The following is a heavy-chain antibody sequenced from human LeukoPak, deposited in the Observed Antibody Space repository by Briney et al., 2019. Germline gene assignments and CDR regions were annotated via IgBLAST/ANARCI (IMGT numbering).Heavy chain of an antibody. CDR1: GGSISSYY. V-gene: IGHV4-59*01. Sequence: SETPSLTCTVSGGSISSYYWSWIRQPPGKGLEWIGYIYYSGSTNYNPSLKSRVTISVDTSKNQFSLKLSSVTAADTAVYYCARASYYDSSGYYWGQGTLVTVSS. J-gene: IGHJ4*02. D-gene: IGHD3-22*01. CDR3: ARASYYDSSGYY. CDR2: IYYSGST.